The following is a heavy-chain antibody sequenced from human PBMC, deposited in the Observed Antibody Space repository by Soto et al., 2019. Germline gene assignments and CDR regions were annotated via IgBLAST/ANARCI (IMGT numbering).Heavy chain of an antibody. J-gene: IGHJ6*02. CDR3: ARVEGRYCSSTSCYNGMDV. CDR2: INAGNGNT. D-gene: IGHD2-2*02. CDR1: GYTFTSYA. V-gene: IGHV1-3*01. Sequence: QVQLVQSGAEVKKPGASAKVSCKASGYTFTSYAMHWVRQAPGQRLEWMGWINAGNGNTKYSQKFQGRVTITRDTSASTAYMELSSLRSEDTAVYYCARVEGRYCSSTSCYNGMDVWGQGTTVTVSS.